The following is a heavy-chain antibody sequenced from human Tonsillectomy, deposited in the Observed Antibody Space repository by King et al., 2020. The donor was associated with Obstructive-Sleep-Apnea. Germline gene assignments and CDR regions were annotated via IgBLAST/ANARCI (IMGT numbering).Heavy chain of an antibody. Sequence: EVQLVESGGGLVQPGGSLRLSCAASGFTFSDYDMHWVRQATGKGLEWVSAIGTAGDTYYAGSAKGRFTISRENAKNSLYLQLNSLTAGDTAVYYCTREAVTRNYYFGMDVWGQGTTVTVSS. J-gene: IGHJ6*02. CDR2: IGTAGDT. V-gene: IGHV3-13*01. D-gene: IGHD4-17*01. CDR1: GFTFSDYD. CDR3: TREAVTRNYYFGMDV.